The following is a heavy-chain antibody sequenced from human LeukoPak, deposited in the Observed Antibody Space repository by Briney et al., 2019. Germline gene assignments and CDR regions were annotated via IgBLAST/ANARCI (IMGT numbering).Heavy chain of an antibody. Sequence: SGTLSLTCAVSGDSLRSTNWWSWVRQPPGKGLEWIGEIYHSGTTNYNPSLKSRVTISMDTSKNQFFMDLRSVTAADTAVYYCAKDISASSSSAFDIWGQGTMVTVSS. CDR1: GDSLRSTNW. CDR2: IYHSGTT. D-gene: IGHD6-6*01. V-gene: IGHV4-4*02. CDR3: AKDISASSSSAFDI. J-gene: IGHJ3*02.